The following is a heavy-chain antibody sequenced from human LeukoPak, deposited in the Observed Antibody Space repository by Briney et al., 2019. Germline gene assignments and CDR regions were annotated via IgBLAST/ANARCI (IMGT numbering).Heavy chain of an antibody. CDR2: FDPEDGET. D-gene: IGHD3-10*01. Sequence: ASVKVSCKVSGYTLTELSMHWVRQAPGKGLEWMGGFDPEDGETIYAQKFQGRVTMTEDTSADTAYMELSSLRSEDTAVYYCATWASPITMVRGVIIDYWGQGTLDTVSS. CDR1: GYTLTELS. J-gene: IGHJ4*02. CDR3: ATWASPITMVRGVIIDY. V-gene: IGHV1-24*01.